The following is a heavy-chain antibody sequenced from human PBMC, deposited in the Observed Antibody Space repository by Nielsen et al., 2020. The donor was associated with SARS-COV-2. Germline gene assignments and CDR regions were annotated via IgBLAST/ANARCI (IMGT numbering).Heavy chain of an antibody. CDR1: GFTFSSYA. CDR3: ARDGAWATVVTPDAFDI. D-gene: IGHD4-23*01. V-gene: IGHV3-30*04. Sequence: GESLKISCAASGFTFSSYAMHWVRQAPGKGLEWVAVISYDESNKYYADSVKGRFTISRDNSKNTLYLQMNSLRAEDTAVYYCARDGAWATVVTPDAFDIWGQGTMVTVSS. CDR2: ISYDESNK. J-gene: IGHJ3*02.